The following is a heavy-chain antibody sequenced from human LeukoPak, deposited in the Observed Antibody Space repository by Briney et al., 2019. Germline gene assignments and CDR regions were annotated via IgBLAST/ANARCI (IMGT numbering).Heavy chain of an antibody. CDR3: AMTMVRGVNSRYYYYGMDV. CDR1: GYSFTSYR. CDR2: IYPGDSDT. Sequence: GESLKISCKGSGYSFTSYRIGRVRQMPGKGLEWMGIIYPGDSDTRYSPSFQGQVTISADKSISTAYLQWSSLKASDTAMYYCAMTMVRGVNSRYYYYGMDVWGQGTTVTVSS. D-gene: IGHD3-10*01. V-gene: IGHV5-51*01. J-gene: IGHJ6*02.